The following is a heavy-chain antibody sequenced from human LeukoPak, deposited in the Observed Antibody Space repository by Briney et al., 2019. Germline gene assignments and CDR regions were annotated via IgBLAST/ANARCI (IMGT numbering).Heavy chain of an antibody. CDR1: GFTFSSYE. J-gene: IGHJ6*02. Sequence: GSLRLSCAASGFTFSSYEMNWVRQAPGKGLEWVSYISSSGSTIYYADSVKGRFTISRDNAKNSLYLQMNSLRAEDTAVYHCARDVLTPNSYGMDVWGQGTTVTVSS. CDR2: ISSSGSTI. CDR3: ARDVLTPNSYGMDV. V-gene: IGHV3-48*03. D-gene: IGHD4-23*01.